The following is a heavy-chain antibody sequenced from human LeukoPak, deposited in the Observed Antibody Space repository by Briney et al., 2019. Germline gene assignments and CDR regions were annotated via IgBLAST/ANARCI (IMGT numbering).Heavy chain of an antibody. Sequence: SETLSLTCTVSGGSISNYYWNWIRQPPGKGLEWIGYVYHSGSTNYNPSLKSRVTISVDTSKNQVSLKLSPVTSADTGVYYCARGSILDKWRQGTLVTVSS. J-gene: IGHJ1*01. CDR3: ARGSILDK. CDR2: VYHSGST. CDR1: GGSISNYY. V-gene: IGHV4-59*01. D-gene: IGHD2-2*03.